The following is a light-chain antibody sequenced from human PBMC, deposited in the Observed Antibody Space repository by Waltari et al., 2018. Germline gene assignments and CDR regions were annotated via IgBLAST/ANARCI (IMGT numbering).Light chain of an antibody. V-gene: IGKV1-33*01. Sequence: DIQMTQSPSSLSASVGDRVTIPCRASQDINNYLTWYQQKPGKAPKPLIYYASSLGTGVPSRFSGSRSGTDYILTISSLQPEDIAIYYCQQYNDSPYSFGQGTKVEIK. J-gene: IGKJ2*03. CDR1: QDINNY. CDR3: QQYNDSPYS. CDR2: YAS.